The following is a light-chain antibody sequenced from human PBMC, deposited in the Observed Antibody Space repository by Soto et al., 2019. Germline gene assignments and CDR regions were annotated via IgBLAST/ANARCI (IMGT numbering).Light chain of an antibody. V-gene: IGLV2-11*01. CDR1: SSDVGAYNY. Sequence: QSVLTQPRSLSGSPGQSVTISCTGTSSDVGAYNYVSWYQQHPGKAPKLMIYDVSKRPSGVPDRFSGSKSGNTASLTISGLQAEDEADYYCCSYAGSYSVVFGGGTKVTVL. CDR3: CSYAGSYSVV. J-gene: IGLJ2*01. CDR2: DVS.